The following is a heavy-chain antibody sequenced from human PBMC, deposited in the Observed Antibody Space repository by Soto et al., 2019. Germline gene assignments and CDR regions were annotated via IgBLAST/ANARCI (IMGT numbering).Heavy chain of an antibody. D-gene: IGHD2-2*01. V-gene: IGHV1-8*01. CDR2: MNPNSGNT. Sequence: ASVKVSCKASGYTFTSYDISWVRQATGQGLEWMGWMNPNSGNTGYAQKFQGRVTMTRNTSISTAYMELSSLRSEDTAVYYCARAGPDCSSTSCLEYYYYYYMDVWGKGTTVTVSS. J-gene: IGHJ6*03. CDR3: ARAGPDCSSTSCLEYYYYYYMDV. CDR1: GYTFTSYD.